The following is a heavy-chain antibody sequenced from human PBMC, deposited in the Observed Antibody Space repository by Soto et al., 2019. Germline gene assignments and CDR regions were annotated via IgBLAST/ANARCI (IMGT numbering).Heavy chain of an antibody. V-gene: IGHV3-11*05. J-gene: IGHJ4*02. Sequence: QVQLVESGGGLVKPGGSLRLSCAASGFTFNDYYMTWFRQAPGKGLEWVSCISTTGRYTNYADSVKGRFTVSRDNANNSMYLQMNSLRDEDTAVYYCARIVGARLNDYWGQGTLVTVSS. CDR3: ARIVGARLNDY. CDR1: GFTFNDYY. CDR2: ISTTGRYT. D-gene: IGHD1-26*01.